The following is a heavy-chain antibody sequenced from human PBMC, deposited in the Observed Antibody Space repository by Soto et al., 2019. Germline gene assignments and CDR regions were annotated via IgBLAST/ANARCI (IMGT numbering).Heavy chain of an antibody. CDR2: ISYDGNKK. Sequence: PGGSLRLSCAASGFTFRVYGMHWVRQAPGKGLEWVADISYDGNKKYYTDSVKGRFTISRDNSKNTLYLQMNSLRTEDTALYYCAQGATGGWHYFDTWGQGTLVTVSS. D-gene: IGHD6-19*01. J-gene: IGHJ4*02. V-gene: IGHV3-30*18. CDR3: AQGATGGWHYFDT. CDR1: GFTFRVYG.